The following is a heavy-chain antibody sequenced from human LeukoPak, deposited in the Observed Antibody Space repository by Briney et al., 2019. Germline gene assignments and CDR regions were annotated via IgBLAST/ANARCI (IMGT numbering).Heavy chain of an antibody. V-gene: IGHV3-23*01. CDR1: GFTFDNYG. CDR3: AQNGRGSGTYYPY. CDR2: ISDTATRT. J-gene: IGHJ4*02. D-gene: IGHD3-10*01. Sequence: RGGSLRLTCAASGFTFDNYGMTWVRQAPGKGLEWVSTISDTATRTYYADSVKGRFTISRDNSRNTLSLQMNSLRDEDSAMYYCAQNGRGSGTYYPYWGLGTLVTLSS.